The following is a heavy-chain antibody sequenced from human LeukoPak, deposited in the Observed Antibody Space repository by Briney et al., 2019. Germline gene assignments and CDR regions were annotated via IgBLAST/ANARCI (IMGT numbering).Heavy chain of an antibody. CDR2: IFYSGTT. J-gene: IGHJ4*02. Sequence: SETLSLTCTVSGGSVSSGNYYWAWIRQPPGKGLEWMGSIFYSGTTHYNPSLKSRVTISVDTSKNQFSLKLSSVTAADTAVYYCARLSNYGGHSGDGYWGQGTLVTVSS. V-gene: IGHV4-39*01. CDR1: GGSVSSGNYY. D-gene: IGHD4-23*01. CDR3: ARLSNYGGHSGDGY.